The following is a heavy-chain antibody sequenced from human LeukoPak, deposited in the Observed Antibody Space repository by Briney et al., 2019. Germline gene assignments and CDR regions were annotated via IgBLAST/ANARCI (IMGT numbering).Heavy chain of an antibody. Sequence: SETLSLTCTVSGGSFSSSSYCWGWIRQPPGEGLEWIGTVYYSGSTYYNPSLKSRVTILGDTSKNQFSLKLSSVTAADTAVYYCARGVSARFDPWGQGTLVTVSS. CDR3: ARGVSARFDP. CDR2: VYYSGST. V-gene: IGHV4-39*07. J-gene: IGHJ5*02. CDR1: GGSFSSSSYC.